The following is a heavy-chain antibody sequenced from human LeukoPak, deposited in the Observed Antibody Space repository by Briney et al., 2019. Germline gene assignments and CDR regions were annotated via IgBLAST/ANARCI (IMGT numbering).Heavy chain of an antibody. CDR3: ARRGYSSSWYSDEYYFDY. V-gene: IGHV1-2*02. D-gene: IGHD6-13*01. CDR2: INPNSGGT. J-gene: IGHJ4*02. Sequence: AASVKVSCKASGYTFTSYTMHWVRQAPGQGLEWMGWINPNSGGTNYAQKFQGRVTMTRDTSISTAYMELSRLRSDDTAVYYCARRGYSSSWYSDEYYFDYWGQGTLVTVSS. CDR1: GYTFTSYT.